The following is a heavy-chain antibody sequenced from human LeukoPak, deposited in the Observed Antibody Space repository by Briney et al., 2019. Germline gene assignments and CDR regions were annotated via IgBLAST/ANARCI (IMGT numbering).Heavy chain of an antibody. D-gene: IGHD5-12*01. CDR3: ARGGYSGYDFKLGY. V-gene: IGHV1-8*01. CDR1: GYTFTTYD. J-gene: IGHJ4*02. Sequence: GASVRVSCKASGYTFTTYDINGVRQAPGQGLEGMGWMNPNSGNTGYAQKFQGRVTMTRNTSISTAYMELSSLRSEDTAVYYCARGGYSGYDFKLGYWGQGTLVTVSS. CDR2: MNPNSGNT.